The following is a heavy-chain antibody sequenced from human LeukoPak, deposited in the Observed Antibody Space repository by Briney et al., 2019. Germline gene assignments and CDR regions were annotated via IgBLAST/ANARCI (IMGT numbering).Heavy chain of an antibody. J-gene: IGHJ3*02. D-gene: IGHD3-22*01. CDR2: ISSSGSTI. CDR3: ARDPTYDSSGYYHDAFDI. V-gene: IGHV3-11*01. Sequence: PGGSLRLSCAASGFTFSDYYMGWIRQAPGKGLEWVSYISSSGSTIYYADSVKGRFTLSRDNAKNSLYLQMNSLRAEDTAVYYCARDPTYDSSGYYHDAFDIWGQGTMVTVSS. CDR1: GFTFSDYY.